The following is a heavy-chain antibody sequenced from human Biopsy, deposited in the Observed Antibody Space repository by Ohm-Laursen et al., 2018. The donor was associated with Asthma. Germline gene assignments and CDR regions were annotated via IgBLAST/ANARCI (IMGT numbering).Heavy chain of an antibody. Sequence: TLSLTCTVSYGSITSGGYYWTWIRQHPGKGLEWIGFIYYSGSTYYNPSLKSRVSISIDTSKNQFSLKLSSVTAADTAVYYCAKVGHGNGDYVGWFDPWGQGTLVTVSS. CDR3: AKVGHGNGDYVGWFDP. D-gene: IGHD4-17*01. CDR1: YGSITSGGYY. J-gene: IGHJ5*02. CDR2: IYYSGST. V-gene: IGHV4-31*03.